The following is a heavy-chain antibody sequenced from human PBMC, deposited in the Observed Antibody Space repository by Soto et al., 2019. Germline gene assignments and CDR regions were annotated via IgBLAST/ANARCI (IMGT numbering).Heavy chain of an antibody. CDR1: GGTFSSYS. J-gene: IGHJ4*02. CDR2: IIPIFGTA. CDR3: ARDGGRDSGGIDY. Sequence: QVQLVQSRAEVKKPGSSVKVSCKASGGTFSSYSINWVRQAPGQGLEWMGEIIPIFGTANYAQKFQDRVTISADGSTGTAYSEASSLRSEDTAVYYCARDGGRDSGGIDYWGQGTLVTVSS. V-gene: IGHV1-69*01. D-gene: IGHD3-16*01.